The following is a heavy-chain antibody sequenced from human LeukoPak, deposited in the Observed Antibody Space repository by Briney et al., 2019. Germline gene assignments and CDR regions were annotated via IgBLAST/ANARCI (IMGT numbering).Heavy chain of an antibody. J-gene: IGHJ4*02. D-gene: IGHD6-13*01. V-gene: IGHV3-23*01. CDR2: INNVGEVT. CDR1: GFTFSSHA. CDR3: AKGPYTTSGYAGYDY. Sequence: PGGSLRLSCAASGFTFSSHAMSWVRQAPGKGLEWVSAINNVGEVTKYADSVRGRFTMSRDNSKNTLYLQMNSLRADDTAVYYCAKGPYTTSGYAGYDYWGQGTLVTVSS.